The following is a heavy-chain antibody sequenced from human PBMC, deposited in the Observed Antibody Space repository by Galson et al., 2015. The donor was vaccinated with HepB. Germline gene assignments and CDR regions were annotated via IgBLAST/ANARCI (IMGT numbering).Heavy chain of an antibody. D-gene: IGHD5-12*01. J-gene: IGHJ3*02. Sequence: SLRLSCAASGFTFSSYGMHWVRQAPGKGLEWVAVIWYDGSNKYYADSVKGRFTISRDNSKNTLYLQMNSLRAEDTAVYYCARDVPGRPKDIVANDAFDIWGQGTMVTVSS. CDR3: ARDVPGRPKDIVANDAFDI. CDR2: IWYDGSNK. V-gene: IGHV3-33*08. CDR1: GFTFSSYG.